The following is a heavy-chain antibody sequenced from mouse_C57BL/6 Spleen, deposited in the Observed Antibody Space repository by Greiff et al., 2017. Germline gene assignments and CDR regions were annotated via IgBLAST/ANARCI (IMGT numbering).Heavy chain of an antibody. D-gene: IGHD1-1*01. CDR2: ISGGGGNT. V-gene: IGHV5-9*01. Sequence: DVKLVESGGGLVKPGGSLKLSCAASGFTFSSYTMSWVRQTPEKRLEWVATISGGGGNTYYPDSVKGRFTISRDNAKNTLYLHMSSLRSEDTDLYYCERQSYNYDYFDYWGQGTTLTVSS. J-gene: IGHJ2*01. CDR1: GFTFSSYT. CDR3: ERQSYNYDYFDY.